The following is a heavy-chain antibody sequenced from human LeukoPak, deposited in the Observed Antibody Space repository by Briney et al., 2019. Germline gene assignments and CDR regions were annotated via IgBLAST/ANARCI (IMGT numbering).Heavy chain of an antibody. CDR3: ARDGPAVAGRRGAFDI. CDR2: IKQDGSEK. D-gene: IGHD6-19*01. CDR1: GFTFSSYW. J-gene: IGHJ3*02. V-gene: IGHV3-7*01. Sequence: GGSLRLSFAASGFTFSSYWMSWVRQAPGKGLEWVANIKQDGSEKYYVDSVKGRFTISRDNAKKSLYLQMNSLRAEDTAVYYCARDGPAVAGRRGAFDIWGQGTMVTVSS.